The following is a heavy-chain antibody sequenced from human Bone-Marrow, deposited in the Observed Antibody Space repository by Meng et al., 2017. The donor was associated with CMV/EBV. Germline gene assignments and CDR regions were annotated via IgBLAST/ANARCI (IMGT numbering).Heavy chain of an antibody. CDR3: ARESKYCSSTSCYMAALYYYGMDV. CDR2: INPSGGST. V-gene: IGHV1-46*01. Sequence: ASVKVSCKASGYTFTSYYMHWVRQAPGQGLEWMGIINPSGGSTSYAQKFQGRVTMTRDTSTSSVYMELSSLRSEDTAVYYCARESKYCSSTSCYMAALYYYGMDVWGQGTTVTVSS. CDR1: GYTFTSYY. D-gene: IGHD2-2*02. J-gene: IGHJ6*02.